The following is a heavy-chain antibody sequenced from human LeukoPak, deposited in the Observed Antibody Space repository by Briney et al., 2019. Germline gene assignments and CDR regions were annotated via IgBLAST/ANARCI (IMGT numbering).Heavy chain of an antibody. Sequence: ASVKVSCKASGYTFTDDYVHWVRQAPGQGLEWMGWINPNSGGTNYAQKFQGRVTMTRDTSISTAYMELSRLRSDDTAVYYCARRNYDILTGYYLTAYYYYMDVWGKGTTVTISS. CDR3: ARRNYDILTGYYLTAYYYYMDV. D-gene: IGHD3-9*01. V-gene: IGHV1-2*02. CDR2: INPNSGGT. CDR1: GYTFTDDY. J-gene: IGHJ6*03.